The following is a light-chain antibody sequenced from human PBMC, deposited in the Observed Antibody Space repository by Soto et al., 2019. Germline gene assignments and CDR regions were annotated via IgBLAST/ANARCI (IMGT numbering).Light chain of an antibody. CDR2: AAS. Sequence: DIPMSQSPSSLSAYVGDRVTIPCRASQSISSYLNWYQQKPGKAPKLLIYAASSLQSGVPSRFSGSGSGTDFTLTISSLQPEDFATYYCQQSYSTPTFGPGTKVDVK. V-gene: IGKV1-39*01. CDR3: QQSYSTPT. CDR1: QSISSY. J-gene: IGKJ3*01.